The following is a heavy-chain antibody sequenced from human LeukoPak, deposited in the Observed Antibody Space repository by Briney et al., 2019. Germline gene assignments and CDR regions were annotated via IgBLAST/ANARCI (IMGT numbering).Heavy chain of an antibody. Sequence: SETLSLTCTVSDDSITMYYWTWIRQPPGKGLEWIGYVDHTGSTKFNPSLNGRVSISRDTSKNFFSLRLRSVTAADTAVYFCARGRVSSSTWYSTYYYLFYMDFWGKGTTVTVS. CDR3: ARGRVSSSTWYSTYYYLFYMDF. D-gene: IGHD1-1*01. V-gene: IGHV4-59*01. CDR1: DDSITMYY. J-gene: IGHJ6*03. CDR2: VDHTGST.